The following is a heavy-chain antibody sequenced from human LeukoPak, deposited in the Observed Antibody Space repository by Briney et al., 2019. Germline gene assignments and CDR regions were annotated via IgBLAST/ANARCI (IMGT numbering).Heavy chain of an antibody. J-gene: IGHJ4*02. V-gene: IGHV1-18*01. CDR2: ISVYNGNT. D-gene: IGHD2-2*01. CDR3: ARGYCRSATCRHFDY. Sequence: ASVKVSCKASGFAFTNYAISGLRQAPGQGLEWMGWISVYNGNTNYAQKPQGRVTMTADTSTTTAYMELRSLRSDDTAGYYRARGYCRSATCRHFDYWGQGALVTVSS. CDR1: GFAFTNYA.